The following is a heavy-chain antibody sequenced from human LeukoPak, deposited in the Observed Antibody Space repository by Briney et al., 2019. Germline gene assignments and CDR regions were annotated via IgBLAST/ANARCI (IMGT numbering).Heavy chain of an antibody. CDR2: SKTDGTST. CDR3: AKGPLAAAGTNWFDP. Sequence: PGGSLRLSCAVSGFTSGFTFSTRWMHWVRQAPGKGLEWVSVSKTDGTSTSYADSVKGRFTVSRDNAKNTLYLQMNSLRAEDTAVYYCAKGPLAAAGTNWFDPWGQGTLVTVSS. V-gene: IGHV3-74*01. CDR1: GFTFSTRW. J-gene: IGHJ5*02. D-gene: IGHD6-13*01.